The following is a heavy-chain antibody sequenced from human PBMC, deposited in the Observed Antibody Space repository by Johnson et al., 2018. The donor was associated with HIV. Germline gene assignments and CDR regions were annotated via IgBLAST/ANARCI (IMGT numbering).Heavy chain of an antibody. D-gene: IGHD1-26*01. J-gene: IGHJ3*02. CDR1: GFTFSSYG. CDR3: AKDSDKWAISGDDAFDI. Sequence: QVRLVESGGGVVQPGRSLRLSCAASGFTFSSYGMHWVRQAPGKGLEWVAVISYDGSNKYYADSVKGRFTLSRDNSKNMLYLQMNSLRAEDTAVYYCAKDSDKWAISGDDAFDIWGQGTMVTVSS. V-gene: IGHV3-30*18. CDR2: ISYDGSNK.